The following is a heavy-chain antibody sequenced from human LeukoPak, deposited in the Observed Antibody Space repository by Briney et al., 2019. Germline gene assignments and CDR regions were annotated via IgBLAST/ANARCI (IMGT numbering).Heavy chain of an antibody. V-gene: IGHV3-30*03. CDR2: ILYDGSDK. CDR3: ARDGLTGTTDGTLDY. CDR1: GFTFSHYS. J-gene: IGHJ4*02. D-gene: IGHD1-20*01. Sequence: PGGSQRLSCVASGFTFSHYSMHWVRQAPGKGLEWVTVILYDGSDKYYVDSVKGRFTISRDNSKNTLYLQMNSLRAEDTAMYYCARDGLTGTTDGTLDYWGQGTLVSVSS.